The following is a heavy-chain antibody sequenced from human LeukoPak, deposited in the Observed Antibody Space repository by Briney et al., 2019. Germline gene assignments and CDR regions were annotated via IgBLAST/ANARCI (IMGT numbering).Heavy chain of an antibody. J-gene: IGHJ5*02. D-gene: IGHD3-10*01. CDR1: GYTFISYD. CDR2: MSPKSGNT. V-gene: IGHV1-8*01. CDR3: TKASLAFGTKYFDP. Sequence: ASVTVSCKASGYTFISYDIDWVRQATGQGLEWMGWMSPKSGNTDYAQKFQGRVTMTRVTSITTAYMELRSLRSDDTAVYYCTKASLAFGTKYFDPWGQGTLVTVSS.